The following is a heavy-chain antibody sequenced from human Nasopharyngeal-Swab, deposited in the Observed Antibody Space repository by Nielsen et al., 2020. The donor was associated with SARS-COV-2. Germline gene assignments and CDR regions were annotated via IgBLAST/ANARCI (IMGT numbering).Heavy chain of an antibody. CDR3: ARVGEVGATWGGFDI. CDR2: ISRSSSYI. V-gene: IGHV3-21*01. CDR1: GFTFNNYN. J-gene: IGHJ3*02. Sequence: GGSLRLSCAASGFTFNNYNFNWVRQAPGQGLEWVSSISRSSSYIYYADSVKGRFTISRDNAKNSLYLQMNSLRAEDTAVYYCARVGEVGATWGGFDIWGQGTMVTVSS. D-gene: IGHD1-26*01.